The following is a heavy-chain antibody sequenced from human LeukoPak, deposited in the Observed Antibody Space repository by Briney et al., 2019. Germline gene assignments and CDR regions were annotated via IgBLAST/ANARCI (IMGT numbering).Heavy chain of an antibody. CDR2: ISYDGSDK. CDR3: ASDLVVPAAMQQYGSGLSHVYDY. CDR1: GFTFSSYG. Sequence: GGSLRLSCAASGFTFSSYGMHWVRQAPGKGLEWVAVISYDGSDKYYADSVKGRFTISRDNSKNTLYLQMNSLRAEDTAVYYCASDLVVPAAMQQYGSGLSHVYDYWGQGTLVTVSS. J-gene: IGHJ4*02. D-gene: IGHD2-2*01. V-gene: IGHV3-30*03.